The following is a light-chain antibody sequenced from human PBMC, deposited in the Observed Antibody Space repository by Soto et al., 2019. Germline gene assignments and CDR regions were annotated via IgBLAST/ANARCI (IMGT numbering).Light chain of an antibody. Sequence: DIQMTQSPTSLSASVGDRVTITCRASQGIRNYVAWYQQKPGKAPKLLIYAASTLQSGVPSRFSSSGSGTGFPLIINSLQPEDVATYSCQKYSSVPVFGPGTKVEIK. CDR1: QGIRNY. V-gene: IGKV1-27*01. CDR3: QKYSSVPV. J-gene: IGKJ3*01. CDR2: AAS.